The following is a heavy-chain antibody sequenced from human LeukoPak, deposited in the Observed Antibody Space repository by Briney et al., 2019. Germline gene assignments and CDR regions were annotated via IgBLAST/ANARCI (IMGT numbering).Heavy chain of an antibody. CDR1: GFTFSSHW. CDR2: INSDGRNT. D-gene: IGHD1-7*01. V-gene: IGHV3-74*01. CDR3: ATAGNYRFDY. J-gene: IGHJ4*02. Sequence: QPGGSLRLSCAASGFTFSSHWMHWVRQAPGKGLVWASRINSDGRNTRYADSVKGRFTISRDNAKNTLYLQMNSLRAEDTAVYYCATAGNYRFDYWGQGTLVTVSS.